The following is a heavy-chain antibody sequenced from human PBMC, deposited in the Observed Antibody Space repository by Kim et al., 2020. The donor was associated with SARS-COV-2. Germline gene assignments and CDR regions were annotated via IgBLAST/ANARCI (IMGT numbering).Heavy chain of an antibody. J-gene: IGHJ4*02. CDR2: STI. Sequence: STIYYADTVKGRFTISRDNAQNSLYLQMNSRRAEDTAVYYCAREFSPIDYWGQGTLVTVSS. CDR3: AREFSPIDY. V-gene: IGHV3-48*04.